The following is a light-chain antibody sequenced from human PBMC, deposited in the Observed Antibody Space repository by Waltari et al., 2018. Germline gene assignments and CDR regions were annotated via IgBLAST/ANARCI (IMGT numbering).Light chain of an antibody. Sequence: EIVLTQSPGTLSLSPGESATLSCSASQSVSSNYLGWYQQKPGQAPRLLIYGASNRATGVPDRFSGSGSGTAVTLTISRLEPEDFAVYYCQQYGSSPPKYTFGQGTKLEI. CDR1: QSVSSNY. J-gene: IGKJ2*01. V-gene: IGKV3-20*01. CDR2: GAS. CDR3: QQYGSSPPKYT.